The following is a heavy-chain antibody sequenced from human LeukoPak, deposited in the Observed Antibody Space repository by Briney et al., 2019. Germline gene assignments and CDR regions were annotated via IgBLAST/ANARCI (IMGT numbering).Heavy chain of an antibody. J-gene: IGHJ4*02. CDR1: GSTFSSYA. Sequence: GGSLRPSCAASGSTFSSYAMSWVRQAPGKGLEWVSAISGSGGSTYYADSVKGRFTISRDNSKNTLYLQMNSLRAEDTAVYYCAKFSAVVVVPAAAGFDYWGQGTLVTVSS. V-gene: IGHV3-23*01. D-gene: IGHD2-2*01. CDR2: ISGSGGST. CDR3: AKFSAVVVVPAAAGFDY.